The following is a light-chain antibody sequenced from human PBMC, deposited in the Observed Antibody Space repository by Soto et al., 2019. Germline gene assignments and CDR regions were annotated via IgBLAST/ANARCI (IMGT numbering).Light chain of an antibody. V-gene: IGKV1-5*01. CDR3: QEYTSAT. CDR1: QSISDW. Sequence: DIQMTQSPSTLSASVGDRVTITCRAGQSISDWLAWYQQIPGKAPKLLIFGASTLQSGVPSRFSGSGSGTEFTLTISSLQPDDFGTYYCQEYTSATFGRGTRLEIK. J-gene: IGKJ2*01. CDR2: GAS.